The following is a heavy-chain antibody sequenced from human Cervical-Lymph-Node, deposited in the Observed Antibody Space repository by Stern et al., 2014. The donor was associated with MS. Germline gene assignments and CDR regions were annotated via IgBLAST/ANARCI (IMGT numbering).Heavy chain of an antibody. CDR1: GGSVSSSSYY. J-gene: IGHJ4*02. V-gene: IGHV4-39*01. CDR2: FYYGGST. Sequence: QLQLQESGPGLVKPSETLSLTCTVSGGSVSSSSYYWGWIRQPPGKGLEWIGSFYYGGSTFYTPSLKRRATISVATSRSQFSLQRSSVTAADTAVYYCARHFSNTVYCSSTSCYFDYWGQGTLVTVSS. CDR3: ARHFSNTVYCSSTSCYFDY. D-gene: IGHD2-2*01.